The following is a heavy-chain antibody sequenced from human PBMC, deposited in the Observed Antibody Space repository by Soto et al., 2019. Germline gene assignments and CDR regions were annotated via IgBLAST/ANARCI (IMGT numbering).Heavy chain of an antibody. CDR2: ISSSSSTI. Sequence: EVQLVESGGGLVQPGGSLRLSCAASGFTFISYSMNWVRQAPGKGLEWVSYISSSSSTIYYADSVKGRFTISRDNAKNSLYLQMNSLRDEDTAVYYCARDTQDDFWSGYYRDYWGQVTLVTVSS. CDR3: ARDTQDDFWSGYYRDY. D-gene: IGHD3-3*01. CDR1: GFTFISYS. V-gene: IGHV3-48*02. J-gene: IGHJ4*02.